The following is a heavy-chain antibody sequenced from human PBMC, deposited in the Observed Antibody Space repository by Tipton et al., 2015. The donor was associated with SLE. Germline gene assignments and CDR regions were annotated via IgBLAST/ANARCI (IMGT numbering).Heavy chain of an antibody. CDR1: GGTFSSDA. V-gene: IGHV1-69*05. J-gene: IGHJ4*02. CDR2: IIPVFGTP. CDR3: ARDTIDWPLGY. D-gene: IGHD3-9*01. Sequence: QLVQSGAEVKKPGSSVKVSCKASGGTFSSDAISWVRQAPGQGLEWMGGIIPVFGTPNYAQKFQDRVTITTDESTSTIYMELSALRSEDTAVYYCARDTIDWPLGYWGQGTLVTVSS.